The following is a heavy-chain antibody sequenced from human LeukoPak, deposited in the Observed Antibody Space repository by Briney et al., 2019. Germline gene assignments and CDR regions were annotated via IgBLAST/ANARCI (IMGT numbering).Heavy chain of an antibody. J-gene: IGHJ4*02. Sequence: ASETLSLTCTVSGGSISSYYWSWIRQPAGKGLEWIGRIYTSGSTNYNPSLKSRVTMSVDTSKNQFSLKLSSVTAADTAVYYCARDQVDYDIPDHFDYWGKGTLVTVSS. CDR3: ARDQVDYDIPDHFDY. CDR2: IYTSGST. V-gene: IGHV4-4*07. D-gene: IGHD3-22*01. CDR1: GGSISSYY.